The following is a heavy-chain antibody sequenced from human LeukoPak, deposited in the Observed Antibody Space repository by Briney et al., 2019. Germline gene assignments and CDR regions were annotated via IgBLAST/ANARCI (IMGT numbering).Heavy chain of an antibody. CDR3: AKKGQADDGGKPD. J-gene: IGHJ4*02. CDR2: IGAGDKYT. CDR1: GFTLRNYA. Sequence: PGGSLRLSCAASGFTLRNYAMSWVRQAPGKGLEWASSIGAGDKYTYHIDSVKGRFTITRDNSKNTLYLQMNNLRVDDTAVYYCAKKGQADDGGKPDWGQGTLVTVSS. V-gene: IGHV3-23*01.